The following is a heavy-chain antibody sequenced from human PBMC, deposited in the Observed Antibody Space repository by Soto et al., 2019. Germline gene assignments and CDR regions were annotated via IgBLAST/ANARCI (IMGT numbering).Heavy chain of an antibody. CDR1: GFTLSSYE. CDR3: ARAVALTPVAY. D-gene: IGHD5-12*01. J-gene: IGHJ4*02. Sequence: GGSLRLSCAASGFTLSSYEMNWVRQAPGKGLAWVSYISISASIIYYAASAKRRSPLSRDNAKNSLYLQMNSLRAGKTAVYYCARAVALTPVAYLGQVTLATVSS. CDR2: ISISASII. V-gene: IGHV3-48*03.